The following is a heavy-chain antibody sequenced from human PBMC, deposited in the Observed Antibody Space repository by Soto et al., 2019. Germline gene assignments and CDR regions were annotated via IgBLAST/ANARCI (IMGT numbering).Heavy chain of an antibody. D-gene: IGHD6-19*01. CDR3: TRAAVAGTNYFDY. CDR1: GGSISSYF. V-gene: IGHV4-59*01. CDR2: IYYSGTT. J-gene: IGHJ4*02. Sequence: CTVSGGSISSYFWTWIRQPPGKRLELIGFIYYSGTTNYNPSLRSRVTMSVDTSKNQFSLKLTSVTAADTAVYYCTRAAVAGTNYFDYWGQGTLVTVSS.